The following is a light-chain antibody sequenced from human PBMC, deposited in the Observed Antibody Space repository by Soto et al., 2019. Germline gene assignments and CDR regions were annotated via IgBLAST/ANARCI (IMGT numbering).Light chain of an antibody. J-gene: IGKJ1*01. V-gene: IGKV3-20*01. CDR2: ATS. CDR3: QQYGRSGT. CDR1: QSISRTY. Sequence: ENVLTQSPGTLSLSPGERATLSCRASQSISRTYLAWYQQKPVQAPRLLIYATSSRATGIPDRFSGSGSGTEFTLTISRLEPEDFELYYCQQYGRSGTFGQGTKVE.